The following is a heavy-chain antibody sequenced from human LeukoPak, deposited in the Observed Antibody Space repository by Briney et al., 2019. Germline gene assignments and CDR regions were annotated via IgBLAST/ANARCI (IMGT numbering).Heavy chain of an antibody. J-gene: IGHJ6*04. CDR1: GFTFDDYG. CDR2: ISSSGSTI. CDR3: AELGITMIGGV. Sequence: GGSLRLSCPASGFTFDDYGMTWVRQAPGKGLEWVSYISSSGSTIYYADSVKGRFTISRDNAKNSLYLQMNSLRAEDTAVYYCAELGITMIGGVWGKGTTVTISS. V-gene: IGHV3-48*03. D-gene: IGHD3-10*02.